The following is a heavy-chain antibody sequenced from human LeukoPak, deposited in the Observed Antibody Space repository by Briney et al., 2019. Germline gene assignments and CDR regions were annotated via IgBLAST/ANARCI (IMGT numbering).Heavy chain of an antibody. V-gene: IGHV4-30-2*01. CDR1: GGSISSGGYS. J-gene: IGHJ4*02. Sequence: PSETLSLTCAVSGGSISSGGYSWSWIRQPPGKGLEWIGYIYHSGSTYYNPSLKSRVTISVDRSKNQFSLKLSSVTAADTAVYYCARAQRPYYDFWSGYYDLWGQGTLVTVSS. CDR2: IYHSGST. D-gene: IGHD3-3*01. CDR3: ARAQRPYYDFWSGYYDL.